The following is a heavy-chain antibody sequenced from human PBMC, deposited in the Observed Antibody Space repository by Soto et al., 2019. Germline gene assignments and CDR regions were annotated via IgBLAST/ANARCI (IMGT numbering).Heavy chain of an antibody. V-gene: IGHV3-7*01. CDR1: GFTFRSYW. D-gene: IGHD1-26*01. CDR3: ARELIVGPAEYFQH. CDR2: INQDGSEK. J-gene: IGHJ1*01. Sequence: GGSLRLSCAVSGFTFRSYWMSWVSQTPGKGLEWVANINQDGSEKYYVDSVKGRFTISRDNAKNSLYLQMNSLRAEDTAVYYCARELIVGPAEYFQHWGQGTRVTVSS.